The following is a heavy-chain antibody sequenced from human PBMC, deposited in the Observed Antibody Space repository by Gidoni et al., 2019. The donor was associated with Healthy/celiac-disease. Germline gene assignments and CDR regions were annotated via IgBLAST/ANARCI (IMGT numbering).Heavy chain of an antibody. J-gene: IGHJ4*02. Sequence: QVQLVQSGAEVKKPGSSVKVSCTASGGTFRSYAISWVRQAPGQGLEWMGGVIPIFGTANYAQKFQGRVTITADEATSTAYMELSSLRSEDTAVYYCARDGSDGYNSWLTYYWGQGTLVTVSS. D-gene: IGHD5-12*01. V-gene: IGHV1-69*01. CDR1: GGTFRSYA. CDR3: ARDGSDGYNSWLTYY. CDR2: VIPIFGTA.